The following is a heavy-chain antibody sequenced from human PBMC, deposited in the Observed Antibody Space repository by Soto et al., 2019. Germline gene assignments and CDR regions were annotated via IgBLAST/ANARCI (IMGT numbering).Heavy chain of an antibody. J-gene: IGHJ6*03. V-gene: IGHV4-4*02. D-gene: IGHD3-10*01. Sequence: QVQLQESGPGLVKPSGTLSLTCAVSSGSISSSNWWSWVRQPPGKGLEWIGEIYHSGSTNNNPSLKTRLTISVDKSNNQSALQLSSVPAADTAVYYWARDRGFGELFHDMDVWGKGTTVTVSS. CDR2: IYHSGST. CDR3: ARDRGFGELFHDMDV. CDR1: SGSISSSNW.